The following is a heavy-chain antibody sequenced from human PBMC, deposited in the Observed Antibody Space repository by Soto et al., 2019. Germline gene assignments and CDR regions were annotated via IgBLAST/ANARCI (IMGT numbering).Heavy chain of an antibody. V-gene: IGHV4-59*01. CDR2: IYYSGST. D-gene: IGHD6-25*01. J-gene: IGHJ6*03. Sequence: PSETLSLTCTFSGGSMWIYDCSWFRQPQGKGLEWIGYIYYSGSTNYNPSLKSRVTISVDTSKNQFSLKLSSATASDTAVYYCARTGFSAYYYYYYTGVWGKGTTVIVSS. CDR1: GGSMWIYD. CDR3: ARTGFSAYYYYYYTGV.